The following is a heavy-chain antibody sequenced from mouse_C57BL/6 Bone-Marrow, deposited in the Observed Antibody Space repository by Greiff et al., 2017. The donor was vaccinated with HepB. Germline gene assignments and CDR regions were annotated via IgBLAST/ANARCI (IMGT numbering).Heavy chain of an antibody. J-gene: IGHJ3*01. Sequence: EVQLQQSGPELVKPGASVKISCKASGYTFTDYYMNWVKQSHGKSLEWIGDINPNNGGTSYNQKFKGKATLTVDKSSSTAYMELRSLTSEDSAVYYCARYEFAYWGQGTLVTVSA. V-gene: IGHV1-26*01. CDR2: INPNNGGT. CDR1: GYTFTDYY. CDR3: ARYEFAY. D-gene: IGHD2-12*01.